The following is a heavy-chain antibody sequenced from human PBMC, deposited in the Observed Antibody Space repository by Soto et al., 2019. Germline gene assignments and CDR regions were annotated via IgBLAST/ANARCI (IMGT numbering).Heavy chain of an antibody. J-gene: IGHJ5*02. D-gene: IGHD2-15*01. CDR1: GGSFSGYY. Sequence: SETLSLTCAVYGGSFSGYYWSWIRQPPGKGLEWIGEINHSGSTNYNPSLKSRVTISVDTSKNQFSLKLSSVTAADKAVYYCARIVVVVARSVGFDPWGQGTLVTVSS. V-gene: IGHV4-34*01. CDR3: ARIVVVVARSVGFDP. CDR2: INHSGST.